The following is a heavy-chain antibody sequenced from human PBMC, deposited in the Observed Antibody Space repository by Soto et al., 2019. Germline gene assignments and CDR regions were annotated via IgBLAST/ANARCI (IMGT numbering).Heavy chain of an antibody. J-gene: IGHJ6*02. CDR3: ARTRSAWSDFHYYGMDV. D-gene: IGHD1-26*01. CDR2: ISYDSTKT. V-gene: IGHV3-30*03. CDR1: GFTFNSYG. Sequence: QVQLVESGGGVVQPGRSLRLSCAASGFTFNSYGMHWVRQGPGNGLEWVAFISYDSTKTYYADSVKGRFTISRDNSNSALYVQMNSLTGEDTAVYYCARTRSAWSDFHYYGMDVWGQGTPVTVSS.